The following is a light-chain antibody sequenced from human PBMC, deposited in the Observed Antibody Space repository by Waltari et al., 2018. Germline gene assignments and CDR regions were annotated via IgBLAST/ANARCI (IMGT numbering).Light chain of an antibody. Sequence: EIVLTQSPATLSLSPGERATLSCRASQSVSSYLAWYQQKPGQAPRLLIYEASKRATGIPARFSGGGSGTDFTLTISSLEPEDFAVYYCQQRSNWPLLTFGGGTKVDIK. J-gene: IGKJ4*01. V-gene: IGKV3-11*01. CDR3: QQRSNWPLLT. CDR2: EAS. CDR1: QSVSSY.